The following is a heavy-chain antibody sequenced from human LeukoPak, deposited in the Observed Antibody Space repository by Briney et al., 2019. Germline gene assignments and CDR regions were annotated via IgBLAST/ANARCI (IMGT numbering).Heavy chain of an antibody. CDR3: TRDRGYYDSSGYSSNWFDP. V-gene: IGHV1-2*02. CDR2: IIPNSGGT. CDR1: GYTFTGYY. Sequence: ASVKVSCKASGYTFTGYYMHWVRRAPGQGLEWMGWIIPNSGGTNYAQKFQGRVTMTRDTSISTTYMELSRLRSDDTAVYYCTRDRGYYDSSGYSSNWFDPWGQGTLVTVSS. D-gene: IGHD3-22*01. J-gene: IGHJ5*02.